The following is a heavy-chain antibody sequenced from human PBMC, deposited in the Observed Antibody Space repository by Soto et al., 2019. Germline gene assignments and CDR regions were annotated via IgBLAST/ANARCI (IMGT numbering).Heavy chain of an antibody. Sequence: QVQLVESGGGLVKPGGSLRLSCAASGFSFSDYYMSWIRQAPGKGLELLSYISLGGSYTNYVYSVKGRFTIARDNDKNSLYLQMHTLRAEHTAVYYCGRGNFGPTNAFHMWGQGTMVTVSS. V-gene: IGHV3-11*06. CDR1: GFSFSDYY. D-gene: IGHD3-10*01. CDR3: GRGNFGPTNAFHM. CDR2: ISLGGSYT. J-gene: IGHJ3*02.